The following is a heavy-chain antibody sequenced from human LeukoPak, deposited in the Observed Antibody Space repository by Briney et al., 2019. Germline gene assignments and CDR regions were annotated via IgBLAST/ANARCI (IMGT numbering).Heavy chain of an antibody. CDR2: IYHSGST. J-gene: IGHJ5*02. V-gene: IGHV4-30-2*01. Sequence: SETLSLTCTVSGGSISSGGYYWSWIRQPPGKGLEWIGYIYHSGSTYYNPSLKSRVTISVDRSKNQFSLKLSSVTAADTAVYYCAGGGIQLSFDPWGQGTLVTVSS. CDR1: GGSISSGGYY. CDR3: AGGGIQLSFDP. D-gene: IGHD5-18*01.